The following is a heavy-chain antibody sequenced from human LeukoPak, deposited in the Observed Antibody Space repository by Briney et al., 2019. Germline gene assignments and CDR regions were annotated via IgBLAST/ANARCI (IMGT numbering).Heavy chain of an antibody. D-gene: IGHD5/OR15-5a*01. CDR1: GFTFSSYS. CDR3: AMSYTSRLGGLDY. V-gene: IGHV3-21*01. Sequence: GGSLRLSCAASGFTFSSYSMNWVRQAPGKGLEWVSSISSSSSYIYYADSAKGRFTISRDNAKNSLYLQMNSLRAEDTAVYYCAMSYTSRLGGLDYWGQGTLVTVSS. CDR2: ISSSSSYI. J-gene: IGHJ4*02.